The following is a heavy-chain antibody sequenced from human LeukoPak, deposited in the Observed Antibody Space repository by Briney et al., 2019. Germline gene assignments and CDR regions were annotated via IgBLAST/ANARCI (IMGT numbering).Heavy chain of an antibody. CDR2: IYSGGST. V-gene: IGHV3-66*01. D-gene: IGHD2-2*01. CDR3: VTRSCSISACRASSYHCMDF. Sequence: GGSLRLSCAASGFTVSSNYMSWVRQAPGKGLEWVSVIYSGGSTYYADSVKGRFTVSRDNAKSSLYLQLNSLRAEDTAVYYCVTRSCSISACRASSYHCMDFWGKGTTVTVSS. J-gene: IGHJ6*03. CDR1: GFTVSSNY.